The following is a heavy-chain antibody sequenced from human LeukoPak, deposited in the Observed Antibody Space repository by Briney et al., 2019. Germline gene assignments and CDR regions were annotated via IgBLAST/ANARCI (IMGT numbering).Heavy chain of an antibody. Sequence: PGRSLRLSCTASGFTFGDCAMSWFRQAPGKGLEWVGFIRSKAYGGTTEYAASVKGRFTISRDDSKSIAYLQMNSLKTEDTAVYYCTRGDYYDSSGYYPDYWGQGTLVTVSS. CDR1: GFTFGDCA. V-gene: IGHV3-49*03. CDR2: IRSKAYGGTT. J-gene: IGHJ4*02. D-gene: IGHD3-22*01. CDR3: TRGDYYDSSGYYPDY.